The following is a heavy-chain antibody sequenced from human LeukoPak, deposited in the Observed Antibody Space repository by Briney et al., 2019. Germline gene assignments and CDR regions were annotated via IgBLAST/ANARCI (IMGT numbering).Heavy chain of an antibody. CDR3: ARDRGYYYDSSGAFDY. CDR1: GGTFSSYA. J-gene: IGHJ4*02. V-gene: IGHV1-69*05. CDR2: IIPIFGTA. Sequence: ASVKVSCKASGGTFSSYAISWVRQAPGQGLEWMGGIIPIFGTANYAQKFQGRVTITTDESTSTAYMELSSLRSEDTAVYYCARDRGYYYDSSGAFDYWGQGTLVTVSS. D-gene: IGHD3-22*01.